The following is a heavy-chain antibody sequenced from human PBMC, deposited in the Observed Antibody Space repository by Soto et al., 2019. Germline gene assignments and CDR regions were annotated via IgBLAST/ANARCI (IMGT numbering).Heavy chain of an antibody. Sequence: QEQVVESGGGVVQPGRSLRLSCAASGFTFSTHAMPWVRQATGRGLEWVAIISYDGTTKDYADSVKGRFTISRDNSKNAVYFQMNSLRSEDTALYYCARDWRTAGTTGWFDPWGQGTLVTVSS. V-gene: IGHV3-30*14. D-gene: IGHD6-13*01. CDR2: ISYDGTTK. CDR1: GFTFSTHA. CDR3: ARDWRTAGTTGWFDP. J-gene: IGHJ5*02.